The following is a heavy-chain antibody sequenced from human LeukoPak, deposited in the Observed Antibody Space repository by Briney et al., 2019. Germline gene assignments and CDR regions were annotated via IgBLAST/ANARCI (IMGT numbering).Heavy chain of an antibody. D-gene: IGHD3-10*01. J-gene: IGHJ5*02. CDR1: GGSISSYY. CDR3: ARREIFDRYNWFDP. V-gene: IGHV4-4*07. CDR2: IYTSGST. Sequence: PSETLSLTCTVSGGSISSYYWSWIRQPAGKVLEWIGRIYTSGSTNYNPSLKSRVTISVDTSKNQFSLKLSSVTAADTAVYYCARREIFDRYNWFDPWGQGTLVTVSS.